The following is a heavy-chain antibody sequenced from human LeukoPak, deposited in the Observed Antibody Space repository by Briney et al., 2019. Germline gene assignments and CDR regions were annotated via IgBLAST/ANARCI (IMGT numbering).Heavy chain of an antibody. D-gene: IGHD2-15*01. J-gene: IGHJ6*02. CDR1: GFTFSSYG. V-gene: IGHV3-33*08. CDR3: AREIDIVVVVAATGVALYGMDV. Sequence: PGRSLRLSCAASGFTFSSYGMHWVRQAPGKGLEWVAVIWYDGSNKYYADSVKGRFTISRDNSKNTLYLQMNSLRAEDTAVYYCAREIDIVVVVAATGVALYGMDVWGQGTTVTVSS. CDR2: IWYDGSNK.